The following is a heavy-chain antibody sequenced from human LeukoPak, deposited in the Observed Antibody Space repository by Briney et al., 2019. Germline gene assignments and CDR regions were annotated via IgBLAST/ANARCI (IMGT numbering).Heavy chain of an antibody. Sequence: GSSVKVSCKASGGTFSSYAISWVRQAPGQGLEWMGGIIPIFGTANYAQKFQGRVTITADESTSTAYMELSSLRSEDTAVYYCARGFRGNGFWSGRGRDYYYYMDVWGKGTTVTVSS. D-gene: IGHD3-3*01. CDR2: IIPIFGTA. CDR1: GGTFSSYA. J-gene: IGHJ6*03. V-gene: IGHV1-69*01. CDR3: ARGFRGNGFWSGRGRDYYYYMDV.